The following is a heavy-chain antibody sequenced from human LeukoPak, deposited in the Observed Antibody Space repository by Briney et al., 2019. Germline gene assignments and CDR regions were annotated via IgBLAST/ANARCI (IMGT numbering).Heavy chain of an antibody. D-gene: IGHD6-6*01. CDR2: ISAYNGNT. CDR3: ASGRYSSSQVINYYYYMDV. V-gene: IGHV1-18*01. J-gene: IGHJ6*03. CDR1: GYTFTSYG. Sequence: ASVKVSCKASGYTFTSYGISWVRQAPGQGLEWMGWISAYNGNTNYAQKFQGRVTITADKSTSTAYMELSSLRSEDTAVYYCASGRYSSSQVINYYYYMDVWGKGTTVTVSS.